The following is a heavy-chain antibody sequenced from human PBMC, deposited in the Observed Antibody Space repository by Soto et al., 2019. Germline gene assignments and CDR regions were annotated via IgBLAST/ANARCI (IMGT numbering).Heavy chain of an antibody. CDR3: ARGGGDYGDYLDY. Sequence: ELQLVESGGGLVQPGGSLRLSCVASGFSFSTYWMHWVRQAPGKGLVWVSRINTAGTTTPYADSVTGRFTISRDNAKNTLYLQMNSLRAEATAVYYCARGGGDYGDYLDYWGQGALVTVSS. J-gene: IGHJ4*02. D-gene: IGHD4-17*01. V-gene: IGHV3-74*01. CDR1: GFSFSTYW. CDR2: INTAGTTT.